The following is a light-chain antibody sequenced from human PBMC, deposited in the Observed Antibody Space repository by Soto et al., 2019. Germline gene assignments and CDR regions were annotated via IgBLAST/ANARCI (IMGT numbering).Light chain of an antibody. CDR2: AAS. J-gene: IGKJ1*01. V-gene: IGKV3-20*01. CDR3: QQYGTSPRT. Sequence: EIVLTQSPGTLSLSPGERATLSCRASQSVRNNYLAWYQQRPGQAPRLLIYAASSRATGIQDRFSGSGSGTDFTLTISRLEPEDFAVYYCQQYGTSPRTFGQGTKVEIK. CDR1: QSVRNNY.